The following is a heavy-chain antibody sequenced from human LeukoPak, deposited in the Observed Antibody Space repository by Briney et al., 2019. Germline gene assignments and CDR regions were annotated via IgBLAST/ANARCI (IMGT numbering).Heavy chain of an antibody. V-gene: IGHV3-30*02. D-gene: IGHD6-13*01. CDR1: GFTFSSYG. Sequence: GGSLRLSCAASGFTFSSYGMHWVRQAPGKGLEWVAFIRYDGSNKYYADSVKGRFTISRDNSKNTLYLQMNSLRAEDTAVYYCAKTYGRQQLVAPFDYWGLGTLVTVSS. CDR3: AKTYGRQQLVAPFDY. CDR2: IRYDGSNK. J-gene: IGHJ4*02.